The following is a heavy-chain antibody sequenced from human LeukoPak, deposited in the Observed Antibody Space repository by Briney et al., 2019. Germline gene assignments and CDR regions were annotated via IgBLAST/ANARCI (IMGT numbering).Heavy chain of an antibody. J-gene: IGHJ4*02. CDR3: ARRYCSSTSCTLDY. CDR2: ISSSGTTI. Sequence: GGSLRLPCAASGFTFNSYEMNWVRQASGKGLEWISYISSSGTTIYYADSVKGRFTISRDNAKNSLFLQMNSLRAEDTAVYYCARRYCSSTSCTLDYWGQGTLVTVSS. D-gene: IGHD2-2*01. V-gene: IGHV3-48*03. CDR1: GFTFNSYE.